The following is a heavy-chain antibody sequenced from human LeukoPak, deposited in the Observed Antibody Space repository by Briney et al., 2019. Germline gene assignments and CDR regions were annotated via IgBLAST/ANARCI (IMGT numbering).Heavy chain of an antibody. Sequence: PSETLSLTCTVSGYSISSGYYWGWIRQPPGKGLEWIGSIYHSGSTCYNPSLKSRVTISVDTSKNQFSLKLSSVTAADTAVYYCAGDPTYDDWFDPWGQGTLVTVSS. J-gene: IGHJ5*02. D-gene: IGHD1-1*01. CDR2: IYHSGST. CDR1: GYSISSGYY. CDR3: AGDPTYDDWFDP. V-gene: IGHV4-38-2*02.